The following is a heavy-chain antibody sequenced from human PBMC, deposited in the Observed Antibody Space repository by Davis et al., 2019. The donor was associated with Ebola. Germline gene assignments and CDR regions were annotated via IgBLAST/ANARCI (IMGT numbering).Heavy chain of an antibody. V-gene: IGHV4-34*01. CDR1: GGSFSGYY. J-gene: IGHJ6*02. CDR2: INHSGST. CDR3: ARVGAVAAAGTSYYYYYGMDV. D-gene: IGHD6-13*01. Sequence: MPSETLSLTCAVYGGSFSGYYWSWIRQPPGKGLEWIGEINHSGSTNYNPSLKSRVTISVDKSKNQFSLKLSSVTAADTAVYYCARVGAVAAAGTSYYYYYGMDVWGQGTTVTVSS.